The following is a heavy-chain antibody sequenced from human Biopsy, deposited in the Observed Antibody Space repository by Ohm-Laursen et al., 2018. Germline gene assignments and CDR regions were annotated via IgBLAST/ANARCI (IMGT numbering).Heavy chain of an antibody. Sequence: SLRLSCAASGFTFSGCAMHWVRQASGKGLEWVGNIRDNANNYATAYAASVKGRFTISRDDSENTVYLQMSSLTTEDTAVYYCTRNGDGGNWDDFDYWGQGTLVTVSS. D-gene: IGHD4-23*01. CDR2: IRDNANNYAT. J-gene: IGHJ4*02. CDR1: GFTFSGCA. V-gene: IGHV3-73*01. CDR3: TRNGDGGNWDDFDY.